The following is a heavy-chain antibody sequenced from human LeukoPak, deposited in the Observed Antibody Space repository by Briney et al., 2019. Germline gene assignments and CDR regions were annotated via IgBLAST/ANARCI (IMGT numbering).Heavy chain of an antibody. J-gene: IGHJ5*02. D-gene: IGHD2-2*01. CDR1: GYTFTGYY. V-gene: IGHV1-2*02. CDR3: ASDLGYCSSTSCYPWFDP. CDR2: INPNSGGT. Sequence: ASVKVSCKASGYTFTGYYMHWVRQAPGQGLEWMGWINPNSGGTNYAQKFQGRVTMTRDTSISTAYMELSRLRSDDTAVYYCASDLGYCSSTSCYPWFDPWGQGTLVTVSS.